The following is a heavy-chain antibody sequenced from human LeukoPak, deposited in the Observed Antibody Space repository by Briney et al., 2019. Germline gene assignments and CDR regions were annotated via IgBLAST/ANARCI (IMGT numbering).Heavy chain of an antibody. CDR3: AKGDSSSWTTLDY. CDR1: GFTFSSYG. J-gene: IGHJ4*02. D-gene: IGHD6-13*01. V-gene: IGHV3-30*18. CDR2: ISYDGSNK. Sequence: GGSLRLSCAASGFTFSSYGMHWVRQAPGKGLEWVAVISYDGSNKYYADSVKGRFTISRDNSKNTLYLQMNSLRAEDTAVYYCAKGDSSSWTTLDYWGQGTLVTVSS.